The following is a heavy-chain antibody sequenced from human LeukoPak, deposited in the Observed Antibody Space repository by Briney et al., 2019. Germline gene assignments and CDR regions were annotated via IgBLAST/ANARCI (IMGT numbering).Heavy chain of an antibody. CDR3: ARLNYYGSGSPFDY. CDR1: GGSITSTSYY. D-gene: IGHD3-10*01. V-gene: IGHV4-39*07. J-gene: IGHJ4*02. CDR2: IYYSGST. Sequence: SETLSLTCTVSGGSITSTSYYWGWIRQPPGKGLEWIGNIYYSGSTYYNPSLKSRVTISVDTSKNQISLKLGTVTAADTAMYYCARLNYYGSGSPFDYWGQGTLVTVSS.